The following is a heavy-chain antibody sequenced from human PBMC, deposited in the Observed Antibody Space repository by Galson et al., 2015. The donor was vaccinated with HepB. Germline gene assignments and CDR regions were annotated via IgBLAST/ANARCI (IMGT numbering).Heavy chain of an antibody. D-gene: IGHD6-19*01. CDR1: GFMFGRYG. CDR2: ICHDGYNK. CDR3: ANYDSSGPFQH. J-gene: IGHJ1*01. V-gene: IGHV3-33*06. Sequence: SLRLSCAASGFMFGRYGMHWVRQAPGKGLEWVAWICHDGYNKYYIDSVKGRFTISRDNSKNTLFLQMDNMRVEDTATYYCANYDSSGPFQHWGQGTLVIVSS.